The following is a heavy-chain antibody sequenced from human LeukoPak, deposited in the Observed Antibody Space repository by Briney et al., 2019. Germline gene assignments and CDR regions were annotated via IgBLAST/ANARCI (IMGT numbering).Heavy chain of an antibody. CDR3: ARRQCSGGSCYYFDS. J-gene: IGHJ4*02. V-gene: IGHV5-51*01. CDR1: GYNFSNYW. CDR2: IHPGDSST. Sequence: GESLKISCKGFGYNFSNYWIGWVRQMPGKGLEWMGIIHPGDSSTRYSPSLQGQVTTLSDKSINTAYLQWSSLKASDTAMYYCARRQCSGGSCYYFDSWGQGTLVTVSS. D-gene: IGHD2-15*01.